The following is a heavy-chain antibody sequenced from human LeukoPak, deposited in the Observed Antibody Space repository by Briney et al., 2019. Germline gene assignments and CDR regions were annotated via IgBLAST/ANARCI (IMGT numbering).Heavy chain of an antibody. D-gene: IGHD6-19*01. J-gene: IGHJ4*02. CDR2: ISDGSSYI. CDR3: ARADSSGWYPTL. CDR1: GFTFSTYD. V-gene: IGHV3-21*01. Sequence: GGSLRLSCAASGFTFSTYDMSWVRQTPGKGLEWVSSISDGSSYIYYADSLKGRFTISRDNAKSSLYLQMNSLRAEDTAVYYCARADSSGWYPTLWGQGTLVTVSS.